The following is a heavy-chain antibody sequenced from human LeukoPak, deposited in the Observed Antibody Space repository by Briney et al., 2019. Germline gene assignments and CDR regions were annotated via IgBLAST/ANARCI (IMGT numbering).Heavy chain of an antibody. Sequence: SETLSLTCTVSGGSISNYYWSGIRQPPGKELEWIGYIYYSGSTNYNPSLTGRVTISVDTSKNQFSLNLSSVTAADTAMYYCARPSRTGSGWDAFDIWGQGTMVTVSS. CDR1: GGSISNYY. J-gene: IGHJ3*02. D-gene: IGHD3-22*01. V-gene: IGHV4-59*08. CDR3: ARPSRTGSGWDAFDI. CDR2: IYYSGST.